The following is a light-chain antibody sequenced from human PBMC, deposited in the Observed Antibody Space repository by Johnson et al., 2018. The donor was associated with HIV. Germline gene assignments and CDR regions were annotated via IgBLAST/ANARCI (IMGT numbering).Light chain of an antibody. J-gene: IGLJ1*01. CDR1: SSNIGNNY. V-gene: IGLV1-51*02. CDR3: GTWDTSLSAYV. CDR2: ENN. Sequence: QSVLTQPPSVSAAPGQKVTISCSGSSSNIGNNYVSWYQQLPGTAHKLLIYENNKRPSGIPDRFSGSKSGTSATLGITGLQTGDEADYYCGTWDTSLSAYVCGTGTQVTVL.